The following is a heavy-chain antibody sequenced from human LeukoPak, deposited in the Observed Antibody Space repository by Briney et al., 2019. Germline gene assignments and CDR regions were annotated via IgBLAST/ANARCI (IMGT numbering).Heavy chain of an antibody. CDR3: AAGRPWDLLNY. Sequence: ASVKVSCKVSGYTLTDLSMHRVRQAPGKGLEWMGGFDPEDGETIYAQKFQGRVTMNEDTSTDTANMEPGRLRSEYTAVYYCAAGRPWDLLNYWGQGTLVTVSS. CDR1: GYTLTDLS. J-gene: IGHJ4*02. CDR2: FDPEDGET. V-gene: IGHV1-24*01. D-gene: IGHD1-26*01.